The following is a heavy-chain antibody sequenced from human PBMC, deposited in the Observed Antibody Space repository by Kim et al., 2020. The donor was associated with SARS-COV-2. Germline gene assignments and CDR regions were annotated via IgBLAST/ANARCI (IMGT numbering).Heavy chain of an antibody. CDR3: ARLGRFLEWYNWFDP. D-gene: IGHD3-3*01. V-gene: IGHV5-51*01. J-gene: IGHJ5*02. Sequence: PSFQGQVTISADKSISTAYLQWSSLKASDTAMYYCARLGRFLEWYNWFDPWGQGTLVTVSS.